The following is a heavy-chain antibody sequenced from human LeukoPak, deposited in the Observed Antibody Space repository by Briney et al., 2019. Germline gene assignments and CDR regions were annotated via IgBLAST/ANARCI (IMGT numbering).Heavy chain of an antibody. CDR3: ARLGGNLSR. J-gene: IGHJ4*02. V-gene: IGHV3-48*03. D-gene: IGHD2-2*01. CDR2: ITARDSNT. CDR1: GFNFTTSD. Sequence: PGGSLRLSRVASGFNFTTSDMNWVRQAPGKGLNWIAYITARDSNTYYADSVKGRFTVSRDNIKSSLYLQMNTLRAEDTAMYYCARLGGNLSRWGQGTLVTVSS.